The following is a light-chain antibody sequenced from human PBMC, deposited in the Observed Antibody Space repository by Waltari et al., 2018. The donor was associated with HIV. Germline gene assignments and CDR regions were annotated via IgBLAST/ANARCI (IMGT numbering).Light chain of an antibody. CDR1: SSNIGAGYD. V-gene: IGLV1-40*01. CDR3: QSYDSSLSAPVV. J-gene: IGLJ2*01. CDR2: GNS. Sequence: QSVLTQPPSVSGAPGQRVTISCTGSSSNIGAGYDVHWYQQLLGTAPKLLIYGNSNRPSGVPDRFSGSKSGTSASLAITGLQAEDEADYYCQSYDSSLSAPVVFGGGTKLTVL.